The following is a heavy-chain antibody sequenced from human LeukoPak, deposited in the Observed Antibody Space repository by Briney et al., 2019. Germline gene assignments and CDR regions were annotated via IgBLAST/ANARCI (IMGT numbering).Heavy chain of an antibody. J-gene: IGHJ6*03. Sequence: GGSLRLSCAASGFTFSTYGMHWVRQAPGKGLEWVAFIHYDGSKKYYADSVKGRFTISRDNSKNTLYLQVNSLRAEDTAVYFCARDTPMLAGPNLYYYMDVWGKGTTVTISS. CDR3: ARDTPMLAGPNLYYYMDV. V-gene: IGHV3-30*02. CDR2: IHYDGSKK. D-gene: IGHD5-18*01. CDR1: GFTFSTYG.